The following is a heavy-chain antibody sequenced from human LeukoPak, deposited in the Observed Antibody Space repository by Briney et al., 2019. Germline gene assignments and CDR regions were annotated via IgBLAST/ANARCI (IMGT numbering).Heavy chain of an antibody. D-gene: IGHD3-9*01. Sequence: GGSLRLSCAASGFTFDDYAMHWVRQAPGKGLEWVSGISWNSGSIVYADSVKGRFTISRDNAKNSLYLQMNSLRAEDTAVYYCARYLHTILLVFAFDIWGQGTMVTVSS. J-gene: IGHJ3*02. CDR3: ARYLHTILLVFAFDI. CDR1: GFTFDDYA. CDR2: ISWNSGSI. V-gene: IGHV3-9*01.